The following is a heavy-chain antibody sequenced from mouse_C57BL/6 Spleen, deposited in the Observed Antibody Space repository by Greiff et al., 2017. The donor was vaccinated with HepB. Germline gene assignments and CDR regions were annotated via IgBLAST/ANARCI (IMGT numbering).Heavy chain of an antibody. V-gene: IGHV14-3*01. D-gene: IGHD1-1*01. CDR2: IDPANGNT. CDR3: ARALYYGSRGGFDY. Sequence: VQLQQPGAELVKPGASVKLSCTASGFNIKNTYMHWVKQRPEQGLEWIGRIDPANGNTKYAPKFQGKATITADTSSNTAYLQLSSLTSEDTAIYYCARALYYGSRGGFDYWGQGTTLTVSS. J-gene: IGHJ2*01. CDR1: GFNIKNTY.